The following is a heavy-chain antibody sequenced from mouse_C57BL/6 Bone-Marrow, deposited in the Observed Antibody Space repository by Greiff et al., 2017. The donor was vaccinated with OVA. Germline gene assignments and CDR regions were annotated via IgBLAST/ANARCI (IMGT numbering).Heavy chain of an antibody. J-gene: IGHJ4*01. CDR2: IWSGGST. CDR1: GFSLTSYG. CDR3: ARGNYDYFYYAMDY. Sequence: VQLQQSGPGLVQPSQSLSITCTVSGFSLTSYGVHWVRQSPGKGLEWLGVIWSGGSTDYNAAFISRLSISKDNSKSQVFFKMNSLQADDTAIYDCARGNYDYFYYAMDYWGQGTSVTVSS. V-gene: IGHV2-2*01. D-gene: IGHD2-4*01.